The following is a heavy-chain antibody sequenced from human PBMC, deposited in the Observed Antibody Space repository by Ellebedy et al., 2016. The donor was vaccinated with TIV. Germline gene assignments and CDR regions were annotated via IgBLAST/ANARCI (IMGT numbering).Heavy chain of an antibody. D-gene: IGHD5-24*01. J-gene: IGHJ4*02. Sequence: GESLKISXAASGFIFSRYGMHWVRQAPGKGLEWVAVIWYDGNNKYYADSVKGRFTISRDNSMNTLYLQMNSLRAEDSAVYYCAGQVRRRDGYYIGGYWGQGTLVTVSS. CDR2: IWYDGNNK. CDR3: AGQVRRRDGYYIGGY. V-gene: IGHV3-33*01. CDR1: GFIFSRYG.